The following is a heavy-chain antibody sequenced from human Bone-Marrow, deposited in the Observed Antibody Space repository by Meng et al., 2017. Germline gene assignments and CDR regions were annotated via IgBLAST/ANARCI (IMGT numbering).Heavy chain of an antibody. CDR3: ARTPGIAVAVGMDV. V-gene: IGHV1-69*02. D-gene: IGHD6-19*01. CDR1: GGTFSSYT. J-gene: IGHJ6*02. CDR2: IIPILGIA. Sequence: QVQLVQSGSEVKKPGSSVMGSCKASGGTFSSYTISWVRQAPGQGLEWMGRIIPILGIANYAQKFQGRVTITADKSTSTAYMELSSLRSEDTAVYYCARTPGIAVAVGMDVWGQGTTVTVSS.